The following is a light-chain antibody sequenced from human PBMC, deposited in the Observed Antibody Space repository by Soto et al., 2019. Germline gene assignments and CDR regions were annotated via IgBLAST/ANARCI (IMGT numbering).Light chain of an antibody. CDR2: WAS. CDR1: QSVLYSSNNKNY. Sequence: DIVMTQSPDSLAVSLGERATINCMSSQSVLYSSNNKNYLAWYQQRPGQPPRLLIYWASTRESGVPERFSGSGSGTHFPLTISSLQAEDVAVYYCQQYYSAPPYTFGQGTKLEIK. V-gene: IGKV4-1*01. J-gene: IGKJ2*01. CDR3: QQYYSAPPYT.